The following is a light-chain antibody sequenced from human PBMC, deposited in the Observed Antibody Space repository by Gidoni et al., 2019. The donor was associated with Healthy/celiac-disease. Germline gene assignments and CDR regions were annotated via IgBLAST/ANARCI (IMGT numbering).Light chain of an antibody. Sequence: DIQRSQSPSSLSASVGDRVTITCQASQDISNHLNWYHQKPGTAPKLLIYDASNLETGVTSRFSGSESGTDFTFTISSLQTEDIATYYCQQYDNLPLTFGGGTKVEFK. CDR2: DAS. V-gene: IGKV1-33*01. CDR3: QQYDNLPLT. CDR1: QDISNH. J-gene: IGKJ4*01.